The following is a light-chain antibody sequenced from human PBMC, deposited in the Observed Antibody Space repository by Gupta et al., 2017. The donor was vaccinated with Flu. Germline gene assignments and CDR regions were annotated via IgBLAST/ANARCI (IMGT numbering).Light chain of an antibody. CDR3: QAWDSSTAHVV. Sequence: GQTASITCSGDKLGDKYACWYQQTPGQSPVLVIYQDSKRPSGIPERFSGSNSGNTATLTISGTQARDEADYYCQAWDSSTAHVVFGGGTKLTVL. CDR2: QDS. V-gene: IGLV3-1*01. CDR1: KLGDKY. J-gene: IGLJ2*01.